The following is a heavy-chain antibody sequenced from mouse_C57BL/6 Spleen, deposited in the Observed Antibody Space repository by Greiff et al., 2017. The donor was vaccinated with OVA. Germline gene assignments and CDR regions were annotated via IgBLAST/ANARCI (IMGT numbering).Heavy chain of an antibody. D-gene: IGHD2-12*01. V-gene: IGHV1-50*01. Sequence: VQLQQPGAELVKPGASVKLSCKASGYTFTSYWMQWVKQRPGQGLEWIGEIDPSDSYTNYNQKLKGKATLTVDTSSSTAYMQLSSLTSEDSAVYYGARGIRREYFDVWGTGTTVTVSS. CDR3: ARGIRREYFDV. CDR1: GYTFTSYW. CDR2: IDPSDSYT. J-gene: IGHJ1*03.